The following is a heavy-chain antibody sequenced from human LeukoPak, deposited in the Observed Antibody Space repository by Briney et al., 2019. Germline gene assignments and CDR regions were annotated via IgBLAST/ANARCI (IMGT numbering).Heavy chain of an antibody. J-gene: IGHJ4*02. V-gene: IGHV3-11*04. CDR1: GFTFSDYY. D-gene: IGHD3-22*01. CDR2: ISSSGTTI. Sequence: GGSLRLSCAASGFTFSDYYMSWIRQAPGKGLEWISYISSSGTTIYYADSVKGRFTISRDDAKNSLFLQMNSLRAEDTAVYYCARRTYYYDSVHYYVSFFDYWGQGALVTVSS. CDR3: ARRTYYYDSVHYYVSFFDY.